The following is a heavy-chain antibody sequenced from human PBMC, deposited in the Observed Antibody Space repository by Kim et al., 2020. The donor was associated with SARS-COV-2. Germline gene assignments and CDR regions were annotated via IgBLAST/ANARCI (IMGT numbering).Heavy chain of an antibody. CDR3: AKDYGDGYNYVAMDV. D-gene: IGHD5-12*01. CDR1: GFTFSSYG. CDR2: ISYDGSNK. J-gene: IGHJ6*02. V-gene: IGHV3-30*18. Sequence: GGSLRLSCAASGFTFSSYGMHWVRQAPGKGLEWVAVISYDGSNKYYADSVKGRFTISRDNSKNTLYLQMNSLRAEDTAVYYCAKDYGDGYNYVAMDVWGQGTTVTVSS.